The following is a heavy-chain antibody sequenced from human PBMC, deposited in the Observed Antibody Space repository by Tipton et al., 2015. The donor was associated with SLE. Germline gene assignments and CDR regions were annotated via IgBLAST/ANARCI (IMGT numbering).Heavy chain of an antibody. CDR1: GFNFGRNW. CDR2: INSDGSST. CDR3: ARDLSQYYFNS. Sequence: SLRLSCVASGFNFGRNWLHWVLQAPGKGLFWVSRINSDGSSTIYADSVKGRFTISRDNAKNTLYLQLSSLRADDTAVYFCARDLSQYYFNSCGQGTLVSVSS. V-gene: IGHV3-74*01. J-gene: IGHJ4*02.